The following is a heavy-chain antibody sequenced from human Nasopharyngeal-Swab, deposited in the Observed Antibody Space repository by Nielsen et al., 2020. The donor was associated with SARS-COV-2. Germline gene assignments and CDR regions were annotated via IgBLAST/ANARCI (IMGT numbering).Heavy chain of an antibody. CDR1: GFTFSSYG. CDR3: ARTETYYYGSGSYYPIDY. CDR2: ISYDGSNK. Sequence: GGSLRLSCAASGFTFSSYGMHWVRQAPGKGLEWVAVISYDGSNKYYADSVKGRFTISRGNSKNTLYLQMNSLRAEDTAVYYCARTETYYYGSGSYYPIDYWGQGTLVTVSS. J-gene: IGHJ4*02. V-gene: IGHV3-30*03. D-gene: IGHD3-10*01.